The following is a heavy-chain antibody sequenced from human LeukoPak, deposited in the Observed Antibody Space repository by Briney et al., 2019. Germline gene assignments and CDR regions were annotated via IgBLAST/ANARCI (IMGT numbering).Heavy chain of an antibody. Sequence: GGSLTLSCAASGFTVSNNYMSWVRQTPGKGLEWVSVIYSGGGTYYAGSVKGRFTISRDNSKNTLYLQMNSLRAEDTAIYYCARSSPVSVAGTFDYWGQGTIVTVSS. CDR2: IYSGGGT. D-gene: IGHD6-19*01. J-gene: IGHJ4*02. CDR3: ARSSPVSVAGTFDY. CDR1: GFTVSNNY. V-gene: IGHV3-53*01.